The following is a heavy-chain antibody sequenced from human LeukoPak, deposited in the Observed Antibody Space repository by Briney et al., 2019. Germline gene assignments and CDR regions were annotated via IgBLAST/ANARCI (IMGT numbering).Heavy chain of an antibody. CDR2: INPNSGGT. D-gene: IGHD5-18*01. J-gene: IGHJ4*02. CDR3: ARATRGYSYGPFDY. V-gene: IGHV1-2*02. CDR1: GYTFTGYY. Sequence: ASLKVSCEASGYTFTGYYMHWVRQTPGQGLEWMGWINPNSGGTNYAQKFQGRVTMTRDTSISTAYMELSRLRSDDTAVYYCARATRGYSYGPFDYWGQGTLVTVSS.